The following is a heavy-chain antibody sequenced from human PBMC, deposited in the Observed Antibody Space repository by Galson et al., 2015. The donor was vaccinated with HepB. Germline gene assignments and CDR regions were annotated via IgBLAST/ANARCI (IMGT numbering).Heavy chain of an antibody. Sequence: SLRLSCAASGFTFSSYGMHWVRQAPGKGLEWVAVILYDGSNKYYADSVKGRFTISRDNSKNTLYLQMNSLRAEDTAVYYCAKGGSSSRYWGQGTLVTVSS. D-gene: IGHD6-13*01. CDR1: GFTFSSYG. CDR3: AKGGSSSRY. J-gene: IGHJ4*02. V-gene: IGHV3-30*18. CDR2: ILYDGSNK.